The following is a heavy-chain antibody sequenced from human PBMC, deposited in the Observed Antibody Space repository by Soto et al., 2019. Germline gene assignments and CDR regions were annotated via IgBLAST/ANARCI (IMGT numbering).Heavy chain of an antibody. CDR2: IFFSGSA. J-gene: IGHJ3*02. Sequence: LSLTCTVSGGSISPYHWSWIRQPPGKGLQWIGYIFFSGSANYNPSLNSRVTISVDTSKNQFSLKLSSVTAADTAVYYCARTSDYSIGIWGQGTMVTVSS. CDR1: GGSISPYH. V-gene: IGHV4-59*01. D-gene: IGHD4-17*01. CDR3: ARTSDYSIGI.